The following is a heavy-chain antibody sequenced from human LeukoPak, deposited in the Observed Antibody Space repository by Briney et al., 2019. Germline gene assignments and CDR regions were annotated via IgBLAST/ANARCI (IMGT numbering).Heavy chain of an antibody. CDR3: AKDITRYGGNAVDY. J-gene: IGHJ4*02. Sequence: PGGSLRLSCAASGFTFSYYGIHWVRQALGKGLEWVAVISYDGSDKYYADSVKGRFTISRDNSKNTLYLQMNSLRAEDTAVYYCAKDITRYGGNAVDYWGQGTLVTVSS. V-gene: IGHV3-30*18. CDR2: ISYDGSDK. CDR1: GFTFSYYG. D-gene: IGHD4-23*01.